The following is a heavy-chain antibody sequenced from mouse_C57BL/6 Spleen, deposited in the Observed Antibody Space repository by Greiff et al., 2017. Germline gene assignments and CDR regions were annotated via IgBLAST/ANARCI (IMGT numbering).Heavy chain of an antibody. D-gene: IGHD3-2*02. J-gene: IGHJ2*01. CDR2: IDPSDSET. V-gene: IGHV1-52*01. Sequence: QVQLQQPGAELVRPGSSVKLSCKASGYTFTSYWMHWVKQRPIQGLEWIGNIDPSDSETHYNQKFKDKATLTVDKSSSTAYMQLSSLTAEDSAVYYCAAAQATWDYWGQGTTLTVSS. CDR1: GYTFTSYW. CDR3: AAAQATWDY.